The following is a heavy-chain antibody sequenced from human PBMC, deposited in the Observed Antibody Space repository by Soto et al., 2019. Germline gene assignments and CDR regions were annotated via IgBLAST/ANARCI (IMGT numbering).Heavy chain of an antibody. CDR3: ARVSPYYYYGMDV. V-gene: IGHV1-8*01. J-gene: IGHJ6*02. Sequence: ASVNVSCKSSGYTFTSCYINWVRQATGQGLEWMGWMNPNSGNTGYAQKFQGRVTMTRNTSISTAYMELSSLRSEDTAVYYCARVSPYYYYGMDVWGQGTTVTVSS. CDR1: GYTFTSCY. CDR2: MNPNSGNT.